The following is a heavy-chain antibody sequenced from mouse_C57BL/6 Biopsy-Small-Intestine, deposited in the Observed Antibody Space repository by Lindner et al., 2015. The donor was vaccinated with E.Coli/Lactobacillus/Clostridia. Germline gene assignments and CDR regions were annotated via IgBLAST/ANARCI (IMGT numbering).Heavy chain of an antibody. J-gene: IGHJ2*01. Sequence: VQLQESGPELVKPGASVKISCKASGYSFTGYYMNWVKQSPEKGLEWIGEINPTTGGTTYNQKFKAKATLTVDKSSSTAYTQLKSLTSEDSAVYYCARSYYDYLDYWGQGTTLTVSS. D-gene: IGHD2-4*01. V-gene: IGHV1-42*01. CDR1: GYSFTGYY. CDR2: INPTTGGT. CDR3: ARSYYDYLDY.